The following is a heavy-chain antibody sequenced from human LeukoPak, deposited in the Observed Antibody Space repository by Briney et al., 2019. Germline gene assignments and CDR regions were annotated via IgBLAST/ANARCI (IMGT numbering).Heavy chain of an antibody. CDR1: GGSISSGGYY. CDR2: IYYSGST. CDR3: AREGVVAFVI. J-gene: IGHJ3*02. D-gene: IGHD2-15*01. Sequence: SQTLSLTCTVSGGSISSGGYYWSWIRQHPGKGLEWIGYIYYSGSTYYNPSLKSRVTISVDTSKNQFSLKLSSVTAADTAVHYCAREGVVAFVIWGQGTMVTVSS. V-gene: IGHV4-31*03.